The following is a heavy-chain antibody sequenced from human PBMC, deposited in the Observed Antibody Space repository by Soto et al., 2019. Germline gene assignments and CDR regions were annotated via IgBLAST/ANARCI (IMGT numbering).Heavy chain of an antibody. CDR3: ARVPDR. Sequence: QLQLKESGSGLVKPSQTLSLTCAASGGSISSGGYYWSWLRQPPGKGLEWLGYIYHSGSTYYNPSLESRVTISVERSKHEFSRKLSSVTAGNTAVYYCARVPDRWGQGTLVTVSS. CDR1: GGSISSGGYY. CDR2: IYHSGST. D-gene: IGHD2-2*01. J-gene: IGHJ5*02. V-gene: IGHV4-30-2*01.